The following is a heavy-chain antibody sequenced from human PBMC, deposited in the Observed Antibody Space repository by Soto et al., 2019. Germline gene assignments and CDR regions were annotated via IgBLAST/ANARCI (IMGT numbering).Heavy chain of an antibody. CDR2: IYYSGST. D-gene: IGHD6-19*01. CDR3: ARGPVAHFDY. J-gene: IGHJ4*02. V-gene: IGHV4-31*03. Sequence: SETLSLTCTVSGGSISSGGYYWSWIRQHPGKGLEWIGYIYYSGSTYYNPSLKSRVTISVDTSKNQFSLKLSSVTAADTAVYYCARGPVAHFDYWGQGTLVTVSS. CDR1: GGSISSGGYY.